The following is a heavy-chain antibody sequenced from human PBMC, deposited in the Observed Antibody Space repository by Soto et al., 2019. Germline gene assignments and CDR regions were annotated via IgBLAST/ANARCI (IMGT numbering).Heavy chain of an antibody. J-gene: IGHJ4*02. V-gene: IGHV3-48*01. CDR3: GRVSGWYAHY. CDR2: ISSSSTTI. CDR1: EFTFSSYS. D-gene: IGHD6-19*01. Sequence: EVQLVESGGGLVQPGGSLRLSCAASEFTFSSYSMNWVRQAPGKGLEWVSHISSSSTTIYYADSVRGRFTISRDNARNSLYLQMNSLRADDTAVYYCGRVSGWYAHYWGQGTLVTVSS.